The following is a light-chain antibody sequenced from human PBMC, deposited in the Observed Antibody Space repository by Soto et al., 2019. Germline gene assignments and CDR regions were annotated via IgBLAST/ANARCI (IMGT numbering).Light chain of an antibody. CDR3: RSYTSRSTLVV. J-gene: IGLJ2*01. CDR2: EVS. CDR1: SSDVGGYNY. Sequence: QSALTQPASVSGSPGQSITISCTGTSSDVGGYNYVSWYHQHPGKAPTLMIYEVSHRPSGVSNRFSGSKSGNTASLTISGLQAEDEADYYCRSYTSRSTLVVFVGGTKVTVL. V-gene: IGLV2-14*01.